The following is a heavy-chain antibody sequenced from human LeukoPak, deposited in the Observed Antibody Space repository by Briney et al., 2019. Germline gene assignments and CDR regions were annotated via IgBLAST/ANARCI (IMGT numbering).Heavy chain of an antibody. CDR3: ARAPGSAMVLDY. D-gene: IGHD5-18*01. Sequence: SETLSLSCTVSGGSISSGGYYWSWIRQHPGKGLEWIGYIYYSGSTYYNPSLRSRVTISVDTSKNQFSLKLSSATAADTAVCYCARAPGSAMVLDYWGQGTLVTVSS. J-gene: IGHJ4*02. V-gene: IGHV4-31*03. CDR2: IYYSGST. CDR1: GGSISSGGYY.